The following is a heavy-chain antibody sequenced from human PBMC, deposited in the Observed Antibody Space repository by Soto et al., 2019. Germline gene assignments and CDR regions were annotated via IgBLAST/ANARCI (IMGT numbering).Heavy chain of an antibody. D-gene: IGHD3-22*01. CDR2: INPNSGGT. V-gene: IGHV1-2*04. Sequence: ASVKVSCKASGYTFTGYYMHWVRQAPGQGLEWMGWINPNSGGTNYAQKFQGWVTITRDTSISTAYMELSRLRSDDTAVYYCARAMIVVDPYYYYGMDVWGQGTTVTVSS. CDR1: GYTFTGYY. CDR3: ARAMIVVDPYYYYGMDV. J-gene: IGHJ6*02.